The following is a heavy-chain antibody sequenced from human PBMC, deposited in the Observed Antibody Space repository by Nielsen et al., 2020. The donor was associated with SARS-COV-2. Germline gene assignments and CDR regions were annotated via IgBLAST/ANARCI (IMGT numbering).Heavy chain of an antibody. CDR2: IYYSGST. D-gene: IGHD2-2*01. V-gene: IGHV4-59*08. CDR1: GGSISSYY. CDR3: ARLADCSSTSCQDV. Sequence: SETLSLTCTVSGGSISSYYWSWIRQPPGKGLEWIGYIYYSGSTSYNPSLKSRVTISVDTSKNQFSLKLSSVTAADTAVYYCARLADCSSTSCQDVWGKGTTVTVSS. J-gene: IGHJ6*04.